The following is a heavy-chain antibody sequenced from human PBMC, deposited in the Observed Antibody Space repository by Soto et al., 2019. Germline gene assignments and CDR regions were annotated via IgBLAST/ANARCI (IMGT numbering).Heavy chain of an antibody. CDR2: IYYSGRT. J-gene: IGHJ3*02. V-gene: IGHV4-39*07. D-gene: IGHD3-10*01. Sequence: PSETLSLTCTVSGGSISSSSYYWGWIRQPPGKGLEWIGSIYYSGRTYYNPSLKSRVTISVDTSKNQFSLKLSSVTAADTAVYYCARDRGAGLLWFGESSVGAFDIWGQGTMVTVSS. CDR3: ARDRGAGLLWFGESSVGAFDI. CDR1: GGSISSSSYY.